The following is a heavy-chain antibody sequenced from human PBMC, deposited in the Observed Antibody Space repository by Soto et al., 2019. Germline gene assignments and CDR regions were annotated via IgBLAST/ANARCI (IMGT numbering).Heavy chain of an antibody. J-gene: IGHJ6*02. CDR1: GFTFSSYA. V-gene: IGHV3-23*01. Sequence: GGSLRLSSAAAGFTFSSYAMSWVRQAPGKGLEWVSAISGSGGSTYYADSVKGRCTISRDNFKNTLYLQMNSLRAEDTAVHYCAKALAVPAAPRSHYYGMDVWGPGTTVTVSS. CDR3: AKALAVPAAPRSHYYGMDV. D-gene: IGHD2-2*01. CDR2: ISGSGGST.